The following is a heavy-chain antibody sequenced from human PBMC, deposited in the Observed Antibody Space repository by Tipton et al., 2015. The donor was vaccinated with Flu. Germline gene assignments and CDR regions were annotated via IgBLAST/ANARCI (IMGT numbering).Heavy chain of an antibody. J-gene: IGHJ3*02. Sequence: SLRLSCAASGFTFSSYSMNWVRQAPGKGLEWVSSISSSSSYIYYADSVKGRFTISRDDAKNSLYLQMNSLRAEDTAVYYCARGPLWDVAGDDAFDIWGQGTMVTVSS. CDR3: ARGPLWDVAGDDAFDI. CDR2: ISSSSSYI. D-gene: IGHD1-26*01. V-gene: IGHV3-21*01. CDR1: GFTFSSYS.